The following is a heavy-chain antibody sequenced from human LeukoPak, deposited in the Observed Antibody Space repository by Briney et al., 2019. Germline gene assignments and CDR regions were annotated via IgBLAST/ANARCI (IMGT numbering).Heavy chain of an antibody. CDR2: MNHSGST. V-gene: IGHV4-34*01. CDR1: GGSFSGYY. J-gene: IGHJ4*02. D-gene: IGHD6-13*01. Sequence: SDTLSLTCAVYGGSFSGYYWSWLRQPPGKGREWIGEMNHSGSTNYYPSLKSRVTISVYTSKNLFSPKLSSVTAADTAVYYCARQPGIAAAGTGYWGKGTLVTVSS. CDR3: ARQPGIAAAGTGY.